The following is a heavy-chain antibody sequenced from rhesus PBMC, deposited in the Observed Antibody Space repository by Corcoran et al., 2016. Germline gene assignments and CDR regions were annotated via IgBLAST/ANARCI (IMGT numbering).Heavy chain of an antibody. Sequence: EVKLVESGGGWAKTGGGLRLACVDRECTFGGLGRYWVRPAPGKGLEWISTINIGGESTYYADSVKGRFTISRENAKNTLYLQMNSLRAEDTAVYYCAKIDLRWGQGVLVTVSS. V-gene: IGHV3-14*01. J-gene: IGHJ4*01. D-gene: IGHD2-15*01. CDR2: INIGGEST. CDR3: AKIDLR. CDR1: ECTFGGLG.